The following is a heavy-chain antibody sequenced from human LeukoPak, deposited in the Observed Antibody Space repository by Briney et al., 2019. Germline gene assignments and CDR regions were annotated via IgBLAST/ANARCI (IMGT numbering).Heavy chain of an antibody. Sequence: SETLSLTCIVSGDSISSSNSYCGWIRQPPGKGLEWIGSIYYSGNTYYNASLKSRVSISVDTSKNHFSLRLTSVTAADTAVYYCARQTGSGLFILPGGQGTLVTVSS. CDR1: GDSISSSNSY. D-gene: IGHD3/OR15-3a*01. V-gene: IGHV4-39*01. CDR2: IYYSGNT. CDR3: ARQTGSGLFILP. J-gene: IGHJ4*02.